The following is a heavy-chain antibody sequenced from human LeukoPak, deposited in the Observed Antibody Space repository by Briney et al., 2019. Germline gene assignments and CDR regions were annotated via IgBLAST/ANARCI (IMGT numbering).Heavy chain of an antibody. V-gene: IGHV4-4*02. CDR2: IYHSGST. CDR1: GGSISSSNW. D-gene: IGHD3-16*02. Sequence: TSSETLSLTCAVSGGSISSSNWWSWVRQPPGKGLEWIGEIYHSGSTNYNPSLKSRVTISVDTSKNQFSLKLSSVTAADTAVYYCARGLGYDYVWGSYRGDYYFDYWGQGTLVTVSS. CDR3: ARGLGYDYVWGSYRGDYYFDY. J-gene: IGHJ4*02.